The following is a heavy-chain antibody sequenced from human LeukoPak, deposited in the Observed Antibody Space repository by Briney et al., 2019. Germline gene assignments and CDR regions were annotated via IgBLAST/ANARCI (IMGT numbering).Heavy chain of an antibody. CDR3: ARGDGILFFQV. V-gene: IGHV4-30-2*01. D-gene: IGHD3-3*01. CDR1: GGSISSGGYY. Sequence: SQTLSLTCTVSGGSISSGGYYWSWIRQPPGKGLEWIVYIYHSGSTYYNPSLKSRVTISVDRSKNQFSLKLSSVTAADTAVYYCARGDGILFFQVWGQGTLVTVSS. CDR2: IYHSGST. J-gene: IGHJ4*02.